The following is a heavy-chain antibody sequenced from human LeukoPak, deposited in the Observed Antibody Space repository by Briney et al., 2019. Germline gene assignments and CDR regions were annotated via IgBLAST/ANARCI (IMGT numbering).Heavy chain of an antibody. V-gene: IGHV4-59*01. CDR2: IYYSGST. CDR3: ARVGCSGGSCYSDAFDI. Sequence: SETLSLTCTVSGGSTSSYYWSWIRQPPGKGLEWIGYIYYSGSTNYNPSLKSRVTISVDTSKNQFSLKLSSVTAADTAVYYCARVGCSGGSCYSDAFDIWGQGTMVTVSS. D-gene: IGHD2-15*01. CDR1: GGSTSSYY. J-gene: IGHJ3*02.